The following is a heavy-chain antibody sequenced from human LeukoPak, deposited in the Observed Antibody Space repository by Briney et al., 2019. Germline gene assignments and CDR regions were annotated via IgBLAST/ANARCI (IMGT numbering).Heavy chain of an antibody. CDR2: ISGSGGST. Sequence: GGSLRLSCAASGFTFSSYAMSWVRQAPGKGLEWVSAISGSGGSTYYADSVKGRFTISRDNSKNTLYLQMHSLRAEDTAVYYCARHVVAATIFYDYWGQGTLVTVSS. CDR1: GFTFSSYA. J-gene: IGHJ4*02. D-gene: IGHD2-15*01. V-gene: IGHV3-23*01. CDR3: ARHVVAATIFYDY.